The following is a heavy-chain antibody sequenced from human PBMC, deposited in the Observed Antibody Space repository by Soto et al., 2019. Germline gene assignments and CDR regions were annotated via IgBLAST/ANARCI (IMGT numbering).Heavy chain of an antibody. J-gene: IGHJ4*02. CDR1: GFTFSSYA. V-gene: IGHV3-23*01. CDR2: ISGSGGST. Sequence: GGSLRLSCAASGFTFSSYAMSWVRQAPGKGLEWVSAISGSGGSTYYADSVKGRFTISRDNSKNTLYLQMNSLRAEDTAVYYCAKDLRKGYGSGSYYPPDYWGQGTLVTVSS. D-gene: IGHD3-10*01. CDR3: AKDLRKGYGSGSYYPPDY.